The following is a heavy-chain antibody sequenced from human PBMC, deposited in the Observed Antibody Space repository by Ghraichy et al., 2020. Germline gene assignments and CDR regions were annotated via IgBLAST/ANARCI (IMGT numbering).Heavy chain of an antibody. CDR2: INSDSSTT. CDR1: GFTFSSYC. Sequence: GGSLRLSCAASGFTFSSYCMHWVRQAPGKGLVWVSRINSDSSTTTYADSVKGRFTISRDNAKNTLYLQMNSLRAEDTAVYYCARVSGGFDYWGQGTLVTVSS. J-gene: IGHJ4*02. D-gene: IGHD2-15*01. V-gene: IGHV3-74*01. CDR3: ARVSGGFDY.